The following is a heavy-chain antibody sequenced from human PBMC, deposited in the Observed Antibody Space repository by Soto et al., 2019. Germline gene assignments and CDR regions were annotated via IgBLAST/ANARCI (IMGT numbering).Heavy chain of an antibody. Sequence: QVQLVESGGGVVQPGRSLRLSCAASGFTFSSYAMHWVRQAPGKGLEWVAVISYDGSNKYYADFVKGRFTISRDNSKNTLYLQMNSLRAEDTAVYYCASRPPYYYYYGMDVWGQGTTVTVSS. J-gene: IGHJ6*02. CDR3: ASRPPYYYYYGMDV. CDR1: GFTFSSYA. CDR2: ISYDGSNK. V-gene: IGHV3-30-3*01.